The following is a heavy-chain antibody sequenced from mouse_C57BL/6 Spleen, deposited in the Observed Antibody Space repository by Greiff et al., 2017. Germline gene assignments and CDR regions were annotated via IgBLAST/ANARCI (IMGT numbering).Heavy chain of an antibody. CDR3: ARSSGSSSFDY. Sequence: VQLQQSGAELVKPGASVKISCKASGYAFSSYWMNWVKQRPGKGLEWIGQLYPGDGDTNYNGKFKGKATLTADKASSTAYMQLSSLTSEDSAVYFCARSSGSSSFDYWGQGTTLTVSS. J-gene: IGHJ2*01. D-gene: IGHD1-1*01. V-gene: IGHV1-80*01. CDR1: GYAFSSYW. CDR2: LYPGDGDT.